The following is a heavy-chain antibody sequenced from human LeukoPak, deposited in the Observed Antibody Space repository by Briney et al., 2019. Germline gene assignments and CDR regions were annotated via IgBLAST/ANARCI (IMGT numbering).Heavy chain of an antibody. J-gene: IGHJ5*02. CDR2: INPNSGGT. D-gene: IGHD3-10*01. Sequence: ASVKVSCKASGYTFTGYYMHWVRQAPGQGLEWMGWINPNSGGTNYAQKFQGRVTMTRDTSISTAYMELSRPRSDDTAVYYCAREKYYYGSGSYCILDPWGQGTLVTVSS. V-gene: IGHV1-2*02. CDR3: AREKYYYGSGSYCILDP. CDR1: GYTFTGYY.